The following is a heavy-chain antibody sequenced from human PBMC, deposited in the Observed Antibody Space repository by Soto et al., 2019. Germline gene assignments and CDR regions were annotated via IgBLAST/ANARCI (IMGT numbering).Heavy chain of an antibody. Sequence: GGSLRLSCAASAFTFSNYAMNWVRQAPGKGLEWVSVISGSGGSASYADSVQGRFTISRDNSKNTLYLQMNSLRAEDTAIYYCVREDSAWDSRGSFDFWGRGTMVTVSS. CDR2: ISGSGGSA. J-gene: IGHJ3*01. V-gene: IGHV3-23*01. CDR1: AFTFSNYA. D-gene: IGHD6-19*01. CDR3: VREDSAWDSRGSFDF.